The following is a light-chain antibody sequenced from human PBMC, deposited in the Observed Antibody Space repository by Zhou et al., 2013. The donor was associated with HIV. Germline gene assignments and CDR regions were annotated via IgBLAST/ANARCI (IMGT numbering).Light chain of an antibody. V-gene: IGKV1-33*01. J-gene: IGKJ1*01. CDR3: LQYNNYPRT. CDR2: DAS. CDR1: QDISNY. Sequence: DIQMTQSPSSLSASVGDRVTITCQASQDISNYLNWYQQKPGKAPKLLIYDASNLETGVPSRFSGSGSGTEFTLTINSMQADDFATYFCLQYNNYPRTFGQGT.